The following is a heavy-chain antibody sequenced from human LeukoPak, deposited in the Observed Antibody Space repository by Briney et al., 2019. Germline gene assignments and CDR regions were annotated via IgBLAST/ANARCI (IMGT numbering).Heavy chain of an antibody. V-gene: IGHV4-39*07. CDR3: ASNYRPGIADQGDY. J-gene: IGHJ4*02. D-gene: IGHD6-13*01. CDR2: INHSGST. Sequence: SETLSLTCTVSGGSVSSGSYYWSWIRQPPGKGLEWIGEINHSGSTNYNPSLKSRVTISVDTSKNQFSPKLSSVTAADTAVYYCASNYRPGIADQGDYWGQGTLVTVSS. CDR1: GGSVSSGSYY.